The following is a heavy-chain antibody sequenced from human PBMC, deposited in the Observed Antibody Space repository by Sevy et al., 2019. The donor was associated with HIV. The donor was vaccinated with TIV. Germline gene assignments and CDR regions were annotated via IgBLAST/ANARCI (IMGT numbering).Heavy chain of an antibody. CDR3: ARDPLSRLIAVAGTGPLDY. CDR2: ISYDGSNK. D-gene: IGHD6-19*01. CDR1: GFTFSSYA. J-gene: IGHJ4*02. Sequence: GGSLRLSCAASGFTFSSYAMHWVRQAPGKGLEWVAVISYDGSNKYYADSVKGRFTISRDNSKNTLYLQMNSLRAEDTAVCYCARDPLSRLIAVAGTGPLDYWGQGTLVTVSS. V-gene: IGHV3-30-3*01.